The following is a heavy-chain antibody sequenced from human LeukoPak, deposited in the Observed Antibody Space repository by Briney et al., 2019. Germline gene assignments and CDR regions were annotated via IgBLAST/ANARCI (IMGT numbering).Heavy chain of an antibody. CDR2: ISGNGDNT. D-gene: IGHD4-17*01. Sequence: GGSLRLSCAASGFTFNSYAMNWVRQTPGKGLEGVSAISGNGDNTYYADSVKGRFTISRDNSKNTLYLQMNSLRAEDTAVYYCAKGQAVTTRVDYWGQGTLVTVSS. CDR3: AKGQAVTTRVDY. CDR1: GFTFNSYA. J-gene: IGHJ4*02. V-gene: IGHV3-23*01.